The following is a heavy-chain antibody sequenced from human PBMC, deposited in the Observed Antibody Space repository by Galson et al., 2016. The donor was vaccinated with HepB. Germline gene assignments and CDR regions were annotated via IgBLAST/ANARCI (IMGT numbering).Heavy chain of an antibody. CDR3: TREFDL. CDR1: GFSLGNYW. J-gene: IGHJ2*01. V-gene: IGHV3-7*04. CDR2: IKKDGSEI. Sequence: SLRLPCAASGFSLGNYWMNWARQAPGPGLEWLANIKKDGSEINYVDSVKGRFTISRDNAKNSLFLQMNTLRVEDTAVYYCTREFDLWGRGTQGTVSS.